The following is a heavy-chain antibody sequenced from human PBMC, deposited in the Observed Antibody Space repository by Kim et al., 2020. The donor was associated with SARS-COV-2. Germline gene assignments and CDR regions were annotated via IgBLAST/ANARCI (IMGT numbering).Heavy chain of an antibody. V-gene: IGHV3-23*01. Sequence: GGSLRLSCAVTGFTFSTYAMTWIRQAPGKGLEWISAINTAGTTYYADSVKGRFTISRDNYKNILYLQMNGLRVEDTAVYYCAKDWAGSGGQGTQVTVSS. D-gene: IGHD3-10*01. J-gene: IGHJ4*02. CDR1: GFTFSTYA. CDR3: AKDWAGS. CDR2: INTAGTT.